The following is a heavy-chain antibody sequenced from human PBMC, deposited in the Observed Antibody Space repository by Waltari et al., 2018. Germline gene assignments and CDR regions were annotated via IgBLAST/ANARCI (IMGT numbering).Heavy chain of an antibody. V-gene: IGHV3-48*03. J-gene: IGHJ4*02. D-gene: IGHD5-12*01. Sequence: EVQLVESGGGLVQPGGYLRLSCAASGFTFSNYEMNWVRQAPGKGLDWVSNIRSSGNTINYAGSVKGRFTMSRDNAKNSLYLDMNSLRAEDTAVYYCARGSYTGYEVDYWGQGTLVTVSS. CDR2: IRSSGNTI. CDR3: ARGSYTGYEVDY. CDR1: GFTFSNYE.